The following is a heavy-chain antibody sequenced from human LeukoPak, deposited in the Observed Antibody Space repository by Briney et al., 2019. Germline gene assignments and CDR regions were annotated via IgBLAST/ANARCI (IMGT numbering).Heavy chain of an antibody. CDR2: IKSKSDGGTT. CDR1: GFTFSNAW. CDR3: ITEGVEGSDYFEYYYYMDV. D-gene: IGHD3-10*01. J-gene: IGHJ6*03. V-gene: IGHV3-15*01. Sequence: PGGSLRLSCAASGFTFSNAWMNWGRQAPGKGLEWVGRIKSKSDGGTTDYAAPVKGRFTISRDDSKNTLYLQMNSLKTEDTAVYYCITEGVEGSDYFEYYYYMDVWGKGTTVTVSS.